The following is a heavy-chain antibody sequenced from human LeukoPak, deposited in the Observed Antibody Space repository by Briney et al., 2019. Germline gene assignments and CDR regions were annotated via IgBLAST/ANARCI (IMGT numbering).Heavy chain of an antibody. D-gene: IGHD3-3*01. Sequence: GGSLRLSCAPSGFTFSRHGMHWVRQAPGKGLEWVAIISNDGSRKYYAHSVEGRFTISRDNSKNTLYLQMDSLRAEDSAVYYCARDRAWNYFDYWGQGTLVTVSS. CDR2: ISNDGSRK. V-gene: IGHV3-30*03. J-gene: IGHJ4*02. CDR3: ARDRAWNYFDY. CDR1: GFTFSRHG.